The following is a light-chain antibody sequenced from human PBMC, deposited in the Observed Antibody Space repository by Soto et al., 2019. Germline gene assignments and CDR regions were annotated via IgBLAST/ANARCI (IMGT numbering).Light chain of an antibody. CDR3: SLYTSENTYV. V-gene: IGLV2-18*01. CDR1: SSDVGGYNY. Sequence: QSALTQPPSASGSPGQSVTISCTGTSSDVGGYNYVSWYQQHPGKVPKLIIYEASNRPSGVPDRFSGSKSGNTASLTISGLQAADEADYYCSLYTSENTYVFGTGTKVTVL. J-gene: IGLJ1*01. CDR2: EAS.